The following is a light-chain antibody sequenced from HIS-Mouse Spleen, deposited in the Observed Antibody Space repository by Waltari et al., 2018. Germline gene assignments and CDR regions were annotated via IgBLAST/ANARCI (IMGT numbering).Light chain of an antibody. V-gene: IGKV3-20*01. J-gene: IGKJ3*01. CDR3: QQYGSSPRFT. CDR1: QSVSSSD. Sequence: IVLTQSPGTLSLSPGERATLSCRASQSVSSSDLAWYQQKPGQAPRLLIYGASSRATGIPDRFSGSGSGTDFTLTISRLEPEDFAVYYCQQYGSSPRFTFGPGTKVDIK. CDR2: GAS.